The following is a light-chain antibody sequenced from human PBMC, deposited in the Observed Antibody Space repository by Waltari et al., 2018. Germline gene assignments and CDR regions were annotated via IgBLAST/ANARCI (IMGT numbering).Light chain of an antibody. CDR2: DVS. CDR1: SDDGGSYKY. V-gene: IGLV2-14*03. Sequence: QSALTQPASVSGSPGQSIAISCPGTSDDGGSYKYGPWYQHHPGTAPKLLIYDVSNRPSGVSDRFSGSKSGNTASLTISGLQAEDEANYYCSSYTSANTRVFGGGTKLTVL. CDR3: SSYTSANTRV. J-gene: IGLJ2*01.